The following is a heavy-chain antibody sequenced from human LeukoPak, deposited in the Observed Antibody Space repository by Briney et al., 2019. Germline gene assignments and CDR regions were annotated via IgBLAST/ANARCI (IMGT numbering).Heavy chain of an antibody. Sequence: GGSLRLSCAVSGITLSNYGMSWVRQAPGKGLEWVAGMSDSGGRTNYADSVKGRFTISRDNAKNSLYLQLNSLRAEDTAVYYCARDQGYDILTGYYSLLPDYWGQGTLVTVSS. D-gene: IGHD3-9*01. CDR1: GITLSNYG. CDR2: MSDSGGRT. CDR3: ARDQGYDILTGYYSLLPDY. J-gene: IGHJ4*02. V-gene: IGHV3-23*01.